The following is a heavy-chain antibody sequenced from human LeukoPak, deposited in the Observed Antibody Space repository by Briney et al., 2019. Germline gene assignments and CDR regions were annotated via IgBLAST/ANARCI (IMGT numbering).Heavy chain of an antibody. CDR3: ARVGDDILTGYYSHRSHYYYGMDV. D-gene: IGHD3-9*01. Sequence: GGSLRLSCAASGFTVSNNYMSWVRQAPGKGLEWVSVIYSGCSTYYAVSVKGRFTISRDNAKNSLYLQMNSLRAEDTAVYYCARVGDDILTGYYSHRSHYYYGMDVWGQGTTVTVSS. J-gene: IGHJ6*02. CDR1: GFTVSNNY. V-gene: IGHV3-53*01. CDR2: IYSGCST.